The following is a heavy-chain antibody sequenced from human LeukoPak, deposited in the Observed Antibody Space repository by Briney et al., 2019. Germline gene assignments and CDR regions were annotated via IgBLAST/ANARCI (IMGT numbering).Heavy chain of an antibody. J-gene: IGHJ4*02. CDR1: GFTFSSYA. CDR2: ISGSGGST. D-gene: IGHD6-13*01. V-gene: IGHV3-23*01. Sequence: GGSLTLSCAASGFTFSSYAMSWVRQAPGKGLEWVSAISGSGGSTYYADSVKGRFTISRDNSKNTLYLQMNSLRAEDTAVYYCAKDDPLEKQQLVGIFDYWGQGTLVTVSS. CDR3: AKDDPLEKQQLVGIFDY.